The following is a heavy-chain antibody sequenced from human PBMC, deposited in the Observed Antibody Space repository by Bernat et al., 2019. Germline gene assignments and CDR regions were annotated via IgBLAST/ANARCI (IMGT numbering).Heavy chain of an antibody. CDR1: GFTFSSYW. J-gene: IGHJ2*01. CDR3: ARDSDCSGGSCYRDWYFDL. V-gene: IGHV3-74*01. Sequence: EVQLVESGGGLVQPGGSLRLSCAASGFTFSSYWMHWVRQAPGKGLVWVSRINSDGSSTSYADSVKGRFTISSDNAKNTLYLQMNSLRAEDTAVYYCARDSDCSGGSCYRDWYFDLWGRGTLVTVSS. D-gene: IGHD2-15*01. CDR2: INSDGSST.